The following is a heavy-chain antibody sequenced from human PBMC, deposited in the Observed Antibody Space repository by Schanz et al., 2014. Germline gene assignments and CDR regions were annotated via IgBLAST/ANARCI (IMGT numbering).Heavy chain of an antibody. V-gene: IGHV3-48*02. CDR3: ASARCFTCPDYWIAP. Sequence: EVQLVESGGGLVQPGGSLRLSCEASGFTFRDYSMNWVRQAPGKGPEWISYISSYSTIHYADSVKGRFTISRDNARNSLFLQMNSLRDEDTAVYYCASARCFTCPDYWIAPWGQGTLVTVSS. J-gene: IGHJ5*02. CDR2: ISSYSTI. D-gene: IGHD3-16*01. CDR1: GFTFRDYS.